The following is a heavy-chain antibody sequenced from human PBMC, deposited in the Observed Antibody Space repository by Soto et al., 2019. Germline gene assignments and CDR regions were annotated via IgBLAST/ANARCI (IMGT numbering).Heavy chain of an antibody. Sequence: PSETLSLTCTVSGGSISSGGYSWTWIRQSPGKGLEWIGYTYQSGSAYYNPSLKSRVTISVDRSKNQFSLNLTSVTAADTAVYCCARDYYGMDVWGQGTTVTV. CDR1: GGSISSGGYS. CDR2: TYQSGSA. V-gene: IGHV4-30-2*06. CDR3: ARDYYGMDV. J-gene: IGHJ6*02.